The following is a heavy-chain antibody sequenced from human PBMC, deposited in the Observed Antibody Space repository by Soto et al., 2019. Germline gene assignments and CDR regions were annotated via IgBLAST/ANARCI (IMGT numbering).Heavy chain of an antibody. D-gene: IGHD6-19*01. V-gene: IGHV1-69*01. CDR3: ARGLFGQQWLVGFDT. CDR1: GGSFSNYI. Sequence: CKASGGSFSNYIFAWVRQSPGQGLEWMGGTIPMFATAQYAQKLQGRVTITADESTSTVYMDLTSLTSDDTAVYYCARGLFGQQWLVGFDTWGQGTLVTVSS. CDR2: TIPMFATA. J-gene: IGHJ4*02.